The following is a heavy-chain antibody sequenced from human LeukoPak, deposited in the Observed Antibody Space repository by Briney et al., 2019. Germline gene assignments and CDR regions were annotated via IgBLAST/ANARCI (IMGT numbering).Heavy chain of an antibody. Sequence: GGSLRLSCAASGFTFSDYYMGWVRQAPGKGLECVSYISLRGSTIYYADSVKGRFTISRDDAKNSLYLQMNSLRAEDTAVYYCARGDGYNSDYWGQGTLVTVSS. CDR3: ARGDGYNSDY. CDR1: GFTFSDYY. V-gene: IGHV3-11*04. D-gene: IGHD5-24*01. CDR2: ISLRGSTI. J-gene: IGHJ4*02.